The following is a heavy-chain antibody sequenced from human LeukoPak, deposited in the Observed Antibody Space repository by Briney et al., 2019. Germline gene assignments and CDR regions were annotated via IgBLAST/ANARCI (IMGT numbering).Heavy chain of an antibody. Sequence: SETLSLTCTVSGGSISSYYWSWIRQPPGKGLEWIGYIYTSGSTNYNPSLKSRVTISVDTSKNQFSLKLSSVTAADTAVYYCARGMAAAGTLGYYYYMDVWGKGTTVTVSS. D-gene: IGHD6-13*01. CDR2: IYTSGST. CDR3: ARGMAAAGTLGYYYYMDV. V-gene: IGHV4-4*09. CDR1: GGSISSYY. J-gene: IGHJ6*03.